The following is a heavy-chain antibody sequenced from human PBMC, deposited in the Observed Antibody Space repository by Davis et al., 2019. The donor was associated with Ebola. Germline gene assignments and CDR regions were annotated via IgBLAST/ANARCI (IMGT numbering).Heavy chain of an antibody. V-gene: IGHV3-48*04. Sequence: GESLKISCAASGFTFSSYSMNWVRQAPGKGLEWVSYISSSSSTIYYADSVKGRFTISRDNAKNSLNLQMNRLRAEDTAVYYCATAGRNLSPHKFDYWGQGTLVTVSS. CDR3: ATAGRNLSPHKFDY. CDR2: ISSSSSTI. CDR1: GFTFSSYS. J-gene: IGHJ4*02.